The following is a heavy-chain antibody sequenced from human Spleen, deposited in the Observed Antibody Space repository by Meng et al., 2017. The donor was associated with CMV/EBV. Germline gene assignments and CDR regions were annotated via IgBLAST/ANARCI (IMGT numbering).Heavy chain of an antibody. J-gene: IGHJ4*02. D-gene: IGHD6-13*01. Sequence: GSRRLSCTASGFTFSTYTMNWVRQPPGKGLEWIGSIYHSGSTYYNPSLKSRVTISVDTSKNQFSLKLSSVTAADTAVYYCARVTEQQLADYWGQGTLVTVSS. CDR2: IYHSGST. CDR3: ARVTEQQLADY. V-gene: IGHV4-38-2*02. CDR1: GFTFSTYT.